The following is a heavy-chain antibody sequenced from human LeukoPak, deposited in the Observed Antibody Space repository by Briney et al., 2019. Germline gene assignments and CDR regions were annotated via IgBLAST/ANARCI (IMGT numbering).Heavy chain of an antibody. J-gene: IGHJ3*02. V-gene: IGHV3-11*01. CDR2: TNTAGNTI. CDR3: ARATYDSSAVDAFDI. CDR1: GFTFRDYF. Sequence: GGSLRLSCAASGFTFRDYFMSWIRQAPGKGLEWVAYTNTAGNTIYYADSMKGRFTISRDNAKNSLYLQMNTLRAEDTAVYYYARATYDSSAVDAFDIWGQGTMVTV. D-gene: IGHD3-22*01.